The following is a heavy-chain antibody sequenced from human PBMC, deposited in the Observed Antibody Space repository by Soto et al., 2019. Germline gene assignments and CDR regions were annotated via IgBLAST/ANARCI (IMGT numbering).Heavy chain of an antibody. D-gene: IGHD2-15*01. CDR3: AKDHIVVVAATFAFDI. J-gene: IGHJ3*02. V-gene: IGHV3-23*01. CDR2: ISGSGGST. Sequence: PGGSLRLSCAASGFTFSSYAMSWVRQAPGKGLEWVSAISGSGGSTYYADSVKGRLTISRDNSKNTLYLQMNSLRAEDTAVYYCAKDHIVVVAATFAFDIWGQGTMVTVSS. CDR1: GFTFSSYA.